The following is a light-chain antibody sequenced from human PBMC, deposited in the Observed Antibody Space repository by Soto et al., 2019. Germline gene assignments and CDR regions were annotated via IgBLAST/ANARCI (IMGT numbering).Light chain of an antibody. CDR2: DAS. CDR3: QHYGGHPPYT. CDR1: QDINNY. V-gene: IGKV1-33*01. Sequence: DLQMSQSPSSLSASIGDRVTITCQASQDINNYLNWYQQKPGKAPNLLIYDASNLETRVPSRFSGSGSGTYFTFTISSLQPEDGATYYWQHYGGHPPYTFGGGTKVEIK. J-gene: IGKJ4*01.